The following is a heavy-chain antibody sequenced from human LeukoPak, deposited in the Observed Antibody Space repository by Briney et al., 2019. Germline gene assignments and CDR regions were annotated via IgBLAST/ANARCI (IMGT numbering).Heavy chain of an antibody. D-gene: IGHD2-15*01. CDR3: ARALGVAANYYYYGMDV. V-gene: IGHV1-69*13. J-gene: IGHJ6*02. CDR2: IIPIFGTA. Sequence: ASVKASCKASGGTFSSYAISWVRQAPGQGLEWMGGIIPIFGTANYAQKFQGRVTITADESTSTAYMELSSLRSEDTAVYYCARALGVAANYYYYGMDVWGQGTTVTVSS. CDR1: GGTFSSYA.